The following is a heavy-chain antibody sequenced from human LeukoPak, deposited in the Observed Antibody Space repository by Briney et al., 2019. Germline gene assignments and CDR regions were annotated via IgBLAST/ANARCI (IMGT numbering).Heavy chain of an antibody. J-gene: IGHJ4*02. CDR3: ARDDSSGYYYASLDY. V-gene: IGHV3-30-3*01. D-gene: IGHD3-22*01. Sequence: GGSLRLSCAASGFTFSSYAMHWVRQAPGKGLEWVAVISYDGSNKYYADFVKGRFTISRDNSKNTLYLQMNSLRAEDTAVYYCARDDSSGYYYASLDYWGQGTLVTVSS. CDR1: GFTFSSYA. CDR2: ISYDGSNK.